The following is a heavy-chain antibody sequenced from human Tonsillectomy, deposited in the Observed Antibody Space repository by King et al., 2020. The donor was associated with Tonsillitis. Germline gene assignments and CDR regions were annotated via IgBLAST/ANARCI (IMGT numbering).Heavy chain of an antibody. CDR3: AIGGEHCSGGSCSAEYYFDY. D-gene: IGHD2-15*01. CDR1: RYTFTSSW. J-gene: IGHJ4*02. Sequence: VQLVQSGAEGKKPGESLKISCKGSRYTFTSSWIGWVRQMPGKGLELMGIIYPDDSDTRFSPSFQGQVTISADKSIRTVYLQWSSLKASDTAVYYCAIGGEHCSGGSCSAEYYFDYWGQGTLVTVSS. CDR2: IYPDDSDT. V-gene: IGHV5-51*03.